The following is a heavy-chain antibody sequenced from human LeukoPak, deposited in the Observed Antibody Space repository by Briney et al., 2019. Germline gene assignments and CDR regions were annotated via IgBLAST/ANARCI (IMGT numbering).Heavy chain of an antibody. CDR3: AILTAVPGTSYYGMDV. CDR1: GYTFTGYF. V-gene: IGHV1-2*02. CDR2: INPNRGGT. Sequence: GAPVKVSCKASGYTFTGYFMHWVRQAPGQGLEWMGWINPNRGGTNYAQKFQARVTMTRDTSISTAYMGLSGLRSDDTAVYYCAILTAVPGTSYYGMDVWGQGTTVTVSS. J-gene: IGHJ6*02. D-gene: IGHD6-19*01.